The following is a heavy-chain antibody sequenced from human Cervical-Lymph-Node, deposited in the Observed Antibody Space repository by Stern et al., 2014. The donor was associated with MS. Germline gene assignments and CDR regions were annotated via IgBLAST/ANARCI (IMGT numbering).Heavy chain of an antibody. CDR2: ISSTSSNI. CDR1: GFNIVTYS. Sequence: EVQMLESGGGLVKPGGSLTLSCAASGFNIVTYSMNWVRQAPGKGLEWVSFISSTSSNIKSADAVRGRFTISRDNAKNSLFLHMSGLRVEDTAVYYCASTSGWFDSWGQGIQVTVSS. CDR3: ASTSGWFDS. J-gene: IGHJ5*01. V-gene: IGHV3-21*01.